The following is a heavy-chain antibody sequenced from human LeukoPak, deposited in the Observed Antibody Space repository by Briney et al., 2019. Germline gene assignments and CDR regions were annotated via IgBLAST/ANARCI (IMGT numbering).Heavy chain of an antibody. CDR2: ISRSGGGT. V-gene: IGHV3-23*01. D-gene: IGHD2-2*01. CDR1: GFTFSSYA. J-gene: IGHJ4*02. CDR3: AKGTYCTTTRCYDYFDY. Sequence: GGSLRLSCAASGFTFSSYAMSWVRQGPGKGLEWVSTISRSGGGTYYADSVKGRFTISRDNSKNTPYLQLNSLRAEDTAVYYCAKGTYCTTTRCYDYFDYWGQGTLVTVSS.